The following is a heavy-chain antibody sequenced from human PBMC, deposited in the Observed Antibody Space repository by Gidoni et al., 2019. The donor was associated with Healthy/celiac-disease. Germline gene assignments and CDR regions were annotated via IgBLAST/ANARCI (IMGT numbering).Heavy chain of an antibody. CDR2: ISSSSSYI. J-gene: IGHJ4*02. CDR3: AREPDSGSYMYYFDY. CDR1: GFTFSSYS. V-gene: IGHV3-21*01. D-gene: IGHD1-26*01. Sequence: EVQLVESGGGLVKPGGSLRLSCAASGFTFSSYSMNWVRQAPGKGLEWFSSISSSSSYIYYADSVKGRFTISRDNAKNSLYLQMNSLRAEDTAVYYCAREPDSGSYMYYFDYWGQGTLVTVSS.